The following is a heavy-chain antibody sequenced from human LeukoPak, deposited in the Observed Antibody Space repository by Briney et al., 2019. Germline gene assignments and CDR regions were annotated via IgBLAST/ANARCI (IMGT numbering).Heavy chain of an antibody. Sequence: ASVKVSCKASGGTFSSYAISWVRQAPGQGLEWMGGIIPIFGTANYAQKFQGRVTITADESTGTAYMELSSLRSEDTAVYYCASVPLGYCSSTSCSLRRAFDIWGQGTMVTVSS. CDR2: IIPIFGTA. D-gene: IGHD2-2*01. CDR3: ASVPLGYCSSTSCSLRRAFDI. J-gene: IGHJ3*02. V-gene: IGHV1-69*13. CDR1: GGTFSSYA.